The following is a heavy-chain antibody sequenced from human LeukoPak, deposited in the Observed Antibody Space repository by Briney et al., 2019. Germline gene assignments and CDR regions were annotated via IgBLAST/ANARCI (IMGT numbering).Heavy chain of an antibody. CDR3: ARGGVAAAGKVRYGMDV. D-gene: IGHD6-13*01. CDR2: IYYSGST. V-gene: IGHV4-30-4*01. Sequence: PSETLSLTCTVSGFSISSGDYYWRWLRQPPGKGLEWIVYIYYSGSTYYNPSLKSRVTISVDTSKNQFSLKLSSVTAADTAVYYCARGGVAAAGKVRYGMDVWGKGTTVTVSS. J-gene: IGHJ6*04. CDR1: GFSISSGDYY.